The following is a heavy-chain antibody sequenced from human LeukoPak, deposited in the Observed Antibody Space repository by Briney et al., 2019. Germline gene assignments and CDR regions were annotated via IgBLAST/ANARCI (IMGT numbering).Heavy chain of an antibody. D-gene: IGHD3-9*01. Sequence: SETLSLTCSVSGYSITSGYYWAWIRQSPVQGLEWIGSTYHSGSTYYNPSLKSRVTISVDTSKNQFSLKLSSVTAADTAVYYCARDSPDWLFPDYWGQGTLVTVSS. CDR2: TYHSGST. CDR3: ARDSPDWLFPDY. J-gene: IGHJ4*02. V-gene: IGHV4-38-2*02. CDR1: GYSITSGYY.